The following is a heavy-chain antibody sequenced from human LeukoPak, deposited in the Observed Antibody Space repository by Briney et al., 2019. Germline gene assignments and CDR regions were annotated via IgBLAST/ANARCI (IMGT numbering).Heavy chain of an antibody. CDR3: ARGDVGTTAVPFDP. D-gene: IGHD1-26*01. CDR1: EFTFSSYE. Sequence: GSLRLSCAASEFTFSSYEMNWIRQPPGKGLEWIGEITHSGSTNYNPSLKSRVTISVDTSKNQFSLKLTSVTAADTAVYYCARGDVGTTAVPFDPWGQGTLVTVSS. CDR2: ITHSGST. J-gene: IGHJ5*02. V-gene: IGHV4-34*01.